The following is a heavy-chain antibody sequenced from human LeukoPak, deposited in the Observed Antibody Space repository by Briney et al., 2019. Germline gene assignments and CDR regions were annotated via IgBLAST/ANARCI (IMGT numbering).Heavy chain of an antibody. CDR1: GGTFSSYA. CDR3: ARGKDGYNYYFDY. J-gene: IGHJ4*02. Sequence: SVKVSSKASGGTFSSYAISWVRQPPGQGLEWMGGIIPIFGTANYAQKFQGRVTITADESTSTAYMELSSLRSEDTAVYYRARGKDGYNYYFDYWGQGTLVTVSS. V-gene: IGHV1-69*13. D-gene: IGHD5-24*01. CDR2: IIPIFGTA.